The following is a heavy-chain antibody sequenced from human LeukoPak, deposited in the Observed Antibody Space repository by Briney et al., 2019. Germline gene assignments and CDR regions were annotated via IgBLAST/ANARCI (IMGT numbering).Heavy chain of an antibody. CDR2: ISGGGSIT. D-gene: IGHD1/OR15-1a*01. Sequence: GGSLRLSCAASGFSINYAMSWVRQTPGKGLEWVSTISGGGSITSYAGSVKGRFTISRDNSKNMLFLQMNSLRAEDSAVYYCAKVERTGTRYNWFDPWGQGTLVTVSS. J-gene: IGHJ5*02. CDR1: GFSINYA. V-gene: IGHV3-23*01. CDR3: AKVERTGTRYNWFDP.